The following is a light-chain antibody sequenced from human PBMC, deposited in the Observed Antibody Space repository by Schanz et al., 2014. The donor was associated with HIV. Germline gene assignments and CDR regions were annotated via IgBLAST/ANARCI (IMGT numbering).Light chain of an antibody. V-gene: IGKV3-20*01. CDR3: QQYNNWPPT. Sequence: EIVLTQSPGTLSLSPGERATLSCRASQSVSSSYLAWYQQKPGQAPRLLIYDASNRATGIPDRFSGRGSGTDFTLTISRLESEDFAVYYCQQYNNWPPTFGQGTKVEIK. J-gene: IGKJ1*01. CDR1: QSVSSSY. CDR2: DAS.